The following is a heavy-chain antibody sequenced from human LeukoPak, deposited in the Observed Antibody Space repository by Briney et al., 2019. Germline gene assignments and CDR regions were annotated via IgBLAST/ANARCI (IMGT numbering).Heavy chain of an antibody. CDR2: IFYSGNT. J-gene: IGHJ4*02. D-gene: IGHD5-18*01. CDR1: GGSISSSNYY. CDR3: ARLGGYSYGSSYYFDY. V-gene: IGHV4-39*01. Sequence: SETLSRTCTVSGGSISSSNYYWGWIRQPPGKGLEWIGNIFYSGNTYYNPSLKSRVTISVDTSKNQFSLRLSSVTAADTAVYYCARLGGYSYGSSYYFDYWGQGTLVTVSS.